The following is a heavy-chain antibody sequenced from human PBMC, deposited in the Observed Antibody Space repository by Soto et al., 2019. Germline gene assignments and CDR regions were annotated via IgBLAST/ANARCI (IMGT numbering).Heavy chain of an antibody. CDR3: ARVRRITMVRGVIRAFDI. CDR1: GYTFTSYD. V-gene: IGHV1-8*01. CDR2: MNPNSGNT. Sequence: ASVKVSCKASGYTFTSYDINWVRQATGQGLEWMGWMNPNSGNTGYAQKFQGRVTMTRNTSISTAYVELSSLRSEDTAVYYCARVRRITMVRGVIRAFDIWGQGTMVTVSS. D-gene: IGHD3-10*01. J-gene: IGHJ3*02.